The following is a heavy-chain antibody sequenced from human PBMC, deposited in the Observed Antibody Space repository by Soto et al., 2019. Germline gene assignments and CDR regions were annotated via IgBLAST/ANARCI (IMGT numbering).Heavy chain of an antibody. Sequence: QVQLVQSGAEVKKPGSSVKVSCKASGGTFSSYAISWVRQAPGQGLEWMGGIIPIFGTANDAQKFQGRVTITAEESTRTAYMELSSLRSEDTVVYYCAGCVPLGWELLCGAFDFWGQGTMVTVSS. J-gene: IGHJ3*01. D-gene: IGHD1-26*01. CDR1: GGTFSSYA. CDR3: AGCVPLGWELLCGAFDF. V-gene: IGHV1-69*01. CDR2: IIPIFGTA.